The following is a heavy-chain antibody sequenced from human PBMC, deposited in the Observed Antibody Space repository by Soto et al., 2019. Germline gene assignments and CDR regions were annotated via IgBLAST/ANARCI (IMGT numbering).Heavy chain of an antibody. D-gene: IGHD3-3*01. Sequence: QLQLQESCSGLVKPSQTLSLTCVVSGGSISSGGYSWSWIRQPPGKGLEWIRDIYHSGSTYYNPSLKSRVTISVDRSKNQFSLNLRSVTAADTAVYSCATGLRFLALDPWGQGTLVTVSS. CDR2: IYHSGST. CDR3: ATGLRFLALDP. V-gene: IGHV4-30-2*01. J-gene: IGHJ5*02. CDR1: GGSISSGGYS.